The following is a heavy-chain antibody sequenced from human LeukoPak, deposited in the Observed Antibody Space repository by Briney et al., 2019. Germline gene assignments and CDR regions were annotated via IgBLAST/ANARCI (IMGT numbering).Heavy chain of an antibody. CDR2: IHYTGST. J-gene: IGHJ4*02. CDR3: ARDRTHCSGTSCPSHYFDY. D-gene: IGHD2-2*01. CDR1: GGSISGYY. Sequence: SETLSLTCTVSGGSISGYYWSWIRQPPGKGLEWIGYIHYTGSTNYNPSLKSRVTISVDTSKNQFSLKLSSVTAADTAVYYCARDRTHCSGTSCPSHYFDYWGQGSLVTVSS. V-gene: IGHV4-59*01.